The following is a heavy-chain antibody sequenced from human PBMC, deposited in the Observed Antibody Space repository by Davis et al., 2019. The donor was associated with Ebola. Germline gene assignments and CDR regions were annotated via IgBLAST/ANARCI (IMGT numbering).Heavy chain of an antibody. CDR1: GYTLTELS. Sequence: ASVKVSCKVSGYTLTELSMHWVRQAPGKGLEWMGGFDPEDGETIYAQKFQGRVTMTEDTSTDTAYMELSSLRSEDTAVYYCARVFRTYCSSTSCYGEFDYWGQGTLVTVSS. CDR2: FDPEDGET. CDR3: ARVFRTYCSSTSCYGEFDY. D-gene: IGHD2-2*01. V-gene: IGHV1-24*01. J-gene: IGHJ4*02.